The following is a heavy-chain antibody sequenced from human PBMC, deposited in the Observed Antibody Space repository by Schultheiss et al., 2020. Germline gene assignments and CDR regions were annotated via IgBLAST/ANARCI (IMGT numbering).Heavy chain of an antibody. V-gene: IGHV1-3*01. J-gene: IGHJ6*02. CDR2: INAGNGNT. Sequence: ASVKVSCKASGYTFTSYDMHWVRQAPGQRLEWMGWINAGNGNTKYSQKFQGRVTITADESTSTAYMELSSLRSEDTAVYYCAREEGSGGSEAPLHYGMDVWGQGTTV. CDR1: GYTFTSYD. CDR3: AREEGSGGSEAPLHYGMDV. D-gene: IGHD3-10*01.